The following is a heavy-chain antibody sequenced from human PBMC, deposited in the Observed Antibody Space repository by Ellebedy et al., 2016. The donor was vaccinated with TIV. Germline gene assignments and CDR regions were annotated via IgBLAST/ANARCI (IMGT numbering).Heavy chain of an antibody. V-gene: IGHV3-53*01. CDR2: IYSGGRT. D-gene: IGHD2-21*01. CDR3: AREDRTGKQSGDCEAFDI. J-gene: IGHJ3*02. CDR1: GFTVSSNY. Sequence: PGGSLRLSCEASGFTVSSNYMSWVRQAQGKGLEWVSVIYSGGRTYYTDSVKGRFTISRDNSKNTLYLQMNSLRAEDTAVYYCAREDRTGKQSGDCEAFDIWGQGTMVTVSS.